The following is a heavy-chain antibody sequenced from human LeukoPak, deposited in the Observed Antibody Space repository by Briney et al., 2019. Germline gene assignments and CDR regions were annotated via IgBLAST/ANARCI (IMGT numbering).Heavy chain of an antibody. J-gene: IGHJ4*02. CDR3: ARSGWFGELGFDY. CDR1: GFTFSSYS. Sequence: PGGSLRLSCAASGFTFSSYSMNWVRQAPGKGLEWVSFISTSSTYIYYADSVKGRFTISRDNAKNSLYLQMSSLRAEDTAVYYCARSGWFGELGFDYWGQGTLVTVSS. V-gene: IGHV3-21*01. D-gene: IGHD3-10*01. CDR2: ISTSSTYI.